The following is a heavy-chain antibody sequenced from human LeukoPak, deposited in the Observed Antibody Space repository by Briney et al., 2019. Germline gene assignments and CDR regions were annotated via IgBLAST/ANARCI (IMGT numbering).Heavy chain of an antibody. V-gene: IGHV5-51*01. CDR3: ARLDGGFYYDGGGFLY. J-gene: IGHJ4*02. CDR2: IYPGDSHV. Sequence: GDSLKISCSGSGYTFTNYNIAWVRQMPGKGLEFMGIIYPGDSHVTYSPSFQGQVTISADKSVSTTYLQWSSLKASDTAIYYCARLDGGFYYDGGGFLYWGQGTLLAVSS. D-gene: IGHD3-22*01. CDR1: GYTFTNYN.